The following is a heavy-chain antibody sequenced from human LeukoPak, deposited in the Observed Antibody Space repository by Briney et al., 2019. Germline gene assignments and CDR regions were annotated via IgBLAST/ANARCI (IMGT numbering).Heavy chain of an antibody. CDR1: GYTFTDYY. CDR3: ATVDYYDSSGLDY. Sequence: ASVKISCKVSGYTFTDYYMHWVQQAPGKGLEWMGLVDPEDGETIYAEKFQGRVTITADTSTDTAYMELSSLRSEDTAVYYCATVDYYDSSGLDYWGRGTLVTVSS. CDR2: VDPEDGET. J-gene: IGHJ4*02. V-gene: IGHV1-69-2*01. D-gene: IGHD3-22*01.